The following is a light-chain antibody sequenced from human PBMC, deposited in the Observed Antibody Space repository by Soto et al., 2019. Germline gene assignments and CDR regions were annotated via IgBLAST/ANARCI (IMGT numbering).Light chain of an antibody. V-gene: IGKV1-5*03. Sequence: DIQMTQSPSTLSASIGDRVTITCRASQSISNWLAWYQQKPGKAPKSLIQQASTLESGVPSRFSGSGSGTEFTLTISSLQPDDFAVYYCQQYGISPYTFGQGAKLEIK. J-gene: IGKJ2*01. CDR2: QAS. CDR3: QQYGISPYT. CDR1: QSISNW.